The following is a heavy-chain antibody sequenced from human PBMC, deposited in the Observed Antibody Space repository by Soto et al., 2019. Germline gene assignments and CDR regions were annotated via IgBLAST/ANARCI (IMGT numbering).Heavy chain of an antibody. CDR3: ARGYCSSTSCYPDFTDGGDP. CDR1: GGSFSGYY. V-gene: IGHV4-34*01. Sequence: ASETLSLTCAVYGGSFSGYYWSWIRQPPGKGLEWIGEINHSGSTDYNPSLMSRVTISVDTSKNQFSLKLNSVTAADTAVYYCARGYCSSTSCYPDFTDGGDPWGQGTLVTVSS. D-gene: IGHD2-2*01. CDR2: INHSGST. J-gene: IGHJ5*02.